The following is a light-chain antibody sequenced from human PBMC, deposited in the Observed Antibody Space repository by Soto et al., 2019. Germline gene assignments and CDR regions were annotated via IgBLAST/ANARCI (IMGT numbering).Light chain of an antibody. J-gene: IGLJ1*01. Sequence: QSVLTQSPSASASLGASVKLTCTLSSGHSNYAIAWHQQQPEKGPRYLMKLNSDGSHSKWDGIPDRFSGSSSGAERYLTISSLQSEDEADYSCQTWVTGIYVFGTGTKLTLL. V-gene: IGLV4-69*01. CDR2: LNSDGSH. CDR1: SGHSNYA. CDR3: QTWVTGIYV.